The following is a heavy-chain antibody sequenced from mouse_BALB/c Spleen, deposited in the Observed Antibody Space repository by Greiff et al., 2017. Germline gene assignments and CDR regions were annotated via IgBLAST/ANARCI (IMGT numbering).Heavy chain of an antibody. V-gene: IGHV2-2*02. CDR1: GFSLTSYG. Sequence: QVQLQQSGPGLVQPSQSLSITCTVSGFSLTSYGVHWVRQSPGKGLEWLGVIWSGGSTDYNAAFISRLSISKDNSKSQVFFKMNSLQANDTAIYYCARKGGNSWYFDVWGAGTTVTVSS. CDR2: IWSGGST. J-gene: IGHJ1*01. CDR3: ARKGGNSWYFDV.